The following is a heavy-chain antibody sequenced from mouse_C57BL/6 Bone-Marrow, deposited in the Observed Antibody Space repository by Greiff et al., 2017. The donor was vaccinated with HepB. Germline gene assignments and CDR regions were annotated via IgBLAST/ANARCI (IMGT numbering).Heavy chain of an antibody. CDR1: GYTFTSYW. V-gene: IGHV1-50*01. CDR2: IDPSDSYI. D-gene: IGHD1-1*01. CDR3: ARLASLLAWFAY. J-gene: IGHJ3*01. Sequence: QVHVKQPGAEFVKPGASVKLSCKASGYTFTSYWMQWVKQRPGQGLVWIGEIDPSDSYINYNQKFKGKATLTVDTSSSTAYMQLSSLTSEDSAVYYCARLASLLAWFAYWGQGTLVTVSA.